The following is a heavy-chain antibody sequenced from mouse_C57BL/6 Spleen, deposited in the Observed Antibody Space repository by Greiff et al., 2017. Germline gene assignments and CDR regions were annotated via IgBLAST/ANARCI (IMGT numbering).Heavy chain of an antibody. V-gene: IGHV5-9*01. D-gene: IGHD2-3*01. CDR3: ARHDGYYSWFAY. CDR1: GFTFSSST. Sequence: EVMLVESGGGLVQPGGSLKLSCAASGFTFSSSTMSWVRQTPEKRLEWVATISGGGGNTYYPDSVKGRFTISRDNAKNTLYLQMSSLRSEDTALYYCARHDGYYSWFAYWGQGTLVTVSA. CDR2: ISGGGGNT. J-gene: IGHJ3*01.